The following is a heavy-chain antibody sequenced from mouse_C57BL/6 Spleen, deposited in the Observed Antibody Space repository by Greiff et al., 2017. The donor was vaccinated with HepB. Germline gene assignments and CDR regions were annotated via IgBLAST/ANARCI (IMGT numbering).Heavy chain of an antibody. CDR1: GYTFTDYY. V-gene: IGHV1-19*01. CDR3: ARGYYGRAMDY. D-gene: IGHD1-1*01. J-gene: IGHJ4*01. Sequence: EVQLQQSGPVLVKPGASVKMSCKASGYTFTDYYMNWVKQSHGKSLEWIGVINPYNGGTSYNQKFKGKSTLTVDQSSSTAYMELNSLTSEDSAVYYCARGYYGRAMDYWGQGTSVTVSS. CDR2: INPYNGGT.